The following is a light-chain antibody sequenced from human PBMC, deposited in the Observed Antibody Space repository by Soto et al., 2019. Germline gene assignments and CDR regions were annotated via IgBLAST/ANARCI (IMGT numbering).Light chain of an antibody. J-gene: IGKJ1*01. CDR1: QSVSSNY. V-gene: IGKV3-20*01. CDR3: QQYANSPPT. CDR2: GAS. Sequence: EIVLTQSPGTLSLSPGESATLSCRASQSVSSNYLAWYQQKPGQAPRLLIYGASTRATGIPDRFSGSGSGTDFTLTISRLEPEDFAVYYCQQYANSPPTFGQGTKVEIK.